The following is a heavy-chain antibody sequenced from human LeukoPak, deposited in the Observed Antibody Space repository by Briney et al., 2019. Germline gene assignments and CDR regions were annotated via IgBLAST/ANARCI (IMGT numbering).Heavy chain of an antibody. D-gene: IGHD6-13*01. CDR1: GGSISSGSYY. CDR2: INHGGST. V-gene: IGHV4-30-2*01. J-gene: IGHJ3*02. CDR3: ARDAPYSSSWSRDAFDI. Sequence: SETLSLTCNVSGGSISSGSYYWSWIRQPPGKGLEWIGYINHGGSTYYNPSLKSRVTITVDRSKNQLSLKLNSVTAADTAVYHCARDAPYSSSWSRDAFDIWGQGTMVTVSS.